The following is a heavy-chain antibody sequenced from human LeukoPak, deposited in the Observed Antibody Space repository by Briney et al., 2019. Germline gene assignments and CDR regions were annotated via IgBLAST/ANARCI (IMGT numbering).Heavy chain of an antibody. CDR3: ARGAKGYYYYGMDV. CDR2: MNPNSGNT. CDR1: GYTFTSYD. V-gene: IGHV1-8*01. J-gene: IGHJ6*02. Sequence: ASVKVSCKASGYTFTSYDINWVRQATGQGLEWMGWMNPNSGNTGYAQKFQGRVTMTRNTSISTAYMELSSLRSEDTAVYYCARGAKGYYYYGMDVWGQGTLVTVSS.